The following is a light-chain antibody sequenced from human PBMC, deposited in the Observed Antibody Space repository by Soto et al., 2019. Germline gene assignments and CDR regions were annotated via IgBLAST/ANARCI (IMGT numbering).Light chain of an antibody. Sequence: QSALTQPPSASGSPGQSVTISCTGTSSDVGGYNYVSWYQQYPGRAHKLMIYEVTKRPSGVPDRFSGSKSGNTASLTVSGLQAEDEADYYCSSYADSLNGSCVFGGGTKVTVL. CDR1: SSDVGGYNY. CDR3: SSYADSLNGSCV. J-gene: IGLJ3*02. V-gene: IGLV2-8*01. CDR2: EVT.